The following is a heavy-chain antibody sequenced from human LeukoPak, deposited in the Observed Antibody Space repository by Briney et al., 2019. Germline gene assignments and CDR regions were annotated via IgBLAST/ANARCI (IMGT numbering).Heavy chain of an antibody. D-gene: IGHD2-2*01. J-gene: IGHJ6*02. CDR2: IYYSGST. CDR1: GGSISSGGYY. V-gene: IGHV4-31*03. CDR3: ARFRDIVVVPAAHRVYYGMDV. Sequence: SQTLSLTCTVSGGSISSGGYYWSWIRQHPGKGLEWIGYIYYSGSTYYNPSLKSRVTISVDTSKNQFSLKLSSVTAADTAVYYCARFRDIVVVPAAHRVYYGMDVWGQGTTVTVSS.